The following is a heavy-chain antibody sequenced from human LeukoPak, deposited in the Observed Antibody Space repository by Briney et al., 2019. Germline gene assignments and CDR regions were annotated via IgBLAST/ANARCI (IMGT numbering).Heavy chain of an antibody. CDR1: GGSFSGYY. J-gene: IGHJ4*02. CDR3: ARGLLDY. CDR2: INHSGST. Sequence: SETLSLTCAVYGGSFSGYYWSWIRRPPGEGLEWIGEINHSGSTNYNPSLKSRVTISVDTSKNQFSLKLSSVTAADTAVYYCARGLLDYWGQGTLVTVSS. V-gene: IGHV4-34*01.